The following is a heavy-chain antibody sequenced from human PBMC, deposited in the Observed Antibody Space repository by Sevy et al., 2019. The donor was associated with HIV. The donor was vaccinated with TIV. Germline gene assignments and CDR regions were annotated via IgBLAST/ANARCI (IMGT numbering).Heavy chain of an antibody. V-gene: IGHV5-51*01. D-gene: IGHD2-15*01. CDR3: VRGGHLPLDAFDI. J-gene: IGHJ3*02. CDR2: IFPGNSDA. Sequence: GESLKISCETSGYWFTRHWIGWVRRMPGKGLEWVGIIFPGNSDARYAPSFQGQVTISVDKSISAAYLQWSSLKASDTAIYYCVRGGHLPLDAFDIWGQGTMVTVSS. CDR1: GYWFTRHW.